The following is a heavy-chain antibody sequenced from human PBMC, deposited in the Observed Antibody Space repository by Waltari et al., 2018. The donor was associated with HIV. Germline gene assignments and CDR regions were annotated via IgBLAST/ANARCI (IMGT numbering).Heavy chain of an antibody. J-gene: IGHJ4*01. CDR3: ARGGDNGDINF. CDR1: GFIVSNNF. CDR2: IYISDNA. Sequence: EVHLVESGGGLVQPGGSLSLSCAAPGFIVSNNFMTWVRQAPGKGLEGVSVIYISDNAYYADSVEGRFAISRDNSKNTVFLQMNSLRTEDTAMYYCARGGDNGDINFWGHGTLVTVSS. D-gene: IGHD4-17*01. V-gene: IGHV3-66*02.